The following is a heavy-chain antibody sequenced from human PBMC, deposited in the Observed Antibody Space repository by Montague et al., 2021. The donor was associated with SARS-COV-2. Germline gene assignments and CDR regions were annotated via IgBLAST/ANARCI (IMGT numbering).Heavy chain of an antibody. CDR2: IYYSGST. D-gene: IGHD3-3*01. CDR1: GGSISSSSYF. CDR3: ARKTSRGLTIFGVVTASYCFDY. J-gene: IGHJ4*02. Sequence: SETLSLTCTVSGGSISSSSYFWGWIRQPPGKGLERIGSIYYSGSTYYNPSLKSRVTISVDTSKNQFSLKLSSVTAADTAVFYCARKTSRGLTIFGVVTASYCFDYWGQGTLVTVSS. V-gene: IGHV4-39*01.